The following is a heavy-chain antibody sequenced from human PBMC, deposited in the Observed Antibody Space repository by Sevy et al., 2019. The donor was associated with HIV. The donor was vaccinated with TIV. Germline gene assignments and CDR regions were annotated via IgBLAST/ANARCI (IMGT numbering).Heavy chain of an antibody. CDR2: HNPGNGNT. Sequence: ASVKVSCKASGYTFATYTLHWVRQAPGQSLEWMGWHNPGNGNTRYSQKFKGRVTITRETSAGTAYRELTSLTSEDTAVYYCARDPYARRGFDYWGQGTLVTVSS. V-gene: IGHV1-3*01. D-gene: IGHD3-16*01. CDR1: GYTFATYT. CDR3: ARDPYARRGFDY. J-gene: IGHJ4*02.